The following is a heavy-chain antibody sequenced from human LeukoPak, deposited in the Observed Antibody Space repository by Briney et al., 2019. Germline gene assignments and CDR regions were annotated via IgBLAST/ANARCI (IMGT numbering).Heavy chain of an antibody. CDR3: ATGLINDWSALEY. CDR1: GFTFSSYA. CDR2: ISGSGGTT. D-gene: IGHD3-9*01. J-gene: IGHJ4*02. V-gene: IGHV3-23*01. Sequence: GGSLRLSCACSGFTFSSYAMTWVRQAPGQGLEWVSAISGSGGTTYYADSVRGRFTISRDNSRNTLDLQMNSLRAEDTALYYCATGLINDWSALEYWGQGTLVTVSS.